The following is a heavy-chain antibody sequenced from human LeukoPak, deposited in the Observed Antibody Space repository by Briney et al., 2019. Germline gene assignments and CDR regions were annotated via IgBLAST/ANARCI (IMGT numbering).Heavy chain of an antibody. J-gene: IGHJ4*02. Sequence: GGPLTLSCAASGLPHSNYGMLWVRQAPGKGLEWVALISYDGSNKHYADSVKGRFTLSRDNSKNTLYLQMISLRAEDTAVYYCARGTLLEWFGFDYWGQGTLVTVSS. V-gene: IGHV3-30*03. D-gene: IGHD3-3*02. CDR3: ARGTLLEWFGFDY. CDR1: GLPHSNYG. CDR2: ISYDGSNK.